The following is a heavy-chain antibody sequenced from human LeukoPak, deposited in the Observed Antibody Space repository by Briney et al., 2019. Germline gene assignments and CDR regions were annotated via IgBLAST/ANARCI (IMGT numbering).Heavy chain of an antibody. D-gene: IGHD3-10*01. J-gene: IGHJ4*02. CDR3: ARGGPAGSGSYYNQY. Sequence: ASVKVSCKASGYTFTSYGISWVRQAPGQGLEWMGWINPNSGGTNYAQKFQGRVTMTRDTSISTAYMELSRLTSDDTAMYYCARGGPAGSGSYYNQYWGQGTLVTVSS. V-gene: IGHV1-2*02. CDR2: INPNSGGT. CDR1: GYTFTSYG.